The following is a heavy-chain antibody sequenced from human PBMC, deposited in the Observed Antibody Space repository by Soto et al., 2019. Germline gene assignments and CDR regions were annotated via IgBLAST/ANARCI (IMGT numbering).Heavy chain of an antibody. V-gene: IGHV4-39*01. Sequence: TSETLCLSCTVAGASLSIRSYCWGWIRPPPGKGLEWIGSIYYSGSTYNNPSLRSRVSMSIDTSKDQFSLKLKSVTAADTALYFCARQPNSVVTQAYFDVWGPGSLVTSPQ. CDR2: IYYSGST. D-gene: IGHD2-21*02. CDR1: GASLSIRSYC. CDR3: ARQPNSVVTQAYFDV. J-gene: IGHJ4*02.